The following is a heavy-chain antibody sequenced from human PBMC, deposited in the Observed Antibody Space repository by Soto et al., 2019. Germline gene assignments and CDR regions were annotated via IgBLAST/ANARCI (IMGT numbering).Heavy chain of an antibody. CDR2: INPNSGGT. D-gene: IGHD3-22*01. CDR1: GYTFTGYY. V-gene: IGHV1-2*04. CDR3: ARGITMIVVERGAHAFAI. J-gene: IGHJ3*02. Sequence: ASVKVSCKASGYTFTGYYMHWVRQAPGQGLEWMGWINPNSGGTNYAQKLQGCVTMTRDTSISTAYMELSRLGSDETAVYYCARGITMIVVERGAHAFAIWGQGTMVPVSS.